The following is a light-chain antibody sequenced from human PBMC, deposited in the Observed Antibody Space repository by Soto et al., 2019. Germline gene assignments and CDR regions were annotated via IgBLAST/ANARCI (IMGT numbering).Light chain of an antibody. J-gene: IGKJ4*01. CDR3: QQYNSH. CDR2: KAS. CDR1: HSISSW. Sequence: DIQMSQSPSTLSASVGDRVTITCRASHSISSWLAWYQQKPGKAPKLLIYKASSLESGVPSRFSGSGSGTEFTLTISSLQPDDFATYYCQQYNSHFGGGTKVEIK. V-gene: IGKV1-5*03.